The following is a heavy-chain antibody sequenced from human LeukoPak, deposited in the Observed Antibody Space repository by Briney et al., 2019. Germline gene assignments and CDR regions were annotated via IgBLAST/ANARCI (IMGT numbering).Heavy chain of an antibody. D-gene: IGHD4-17*01. Sequence: GESLKISCQATGYSYTTYWIAWVRQIPGKGLEWMGIIYLSDSDTTYSPSFQSRVTISADKSISTAYLQWSSLKASDTAIYYCARRVYGDYSFHYWGQGTLVTVSS. J-gene: IGHJ4*02. CDR2: IYLSDSDT. CDR1: GYSYTTYW. V-gene: IGHV5-51*01. CDR3: ARRVYGDYSFHY.